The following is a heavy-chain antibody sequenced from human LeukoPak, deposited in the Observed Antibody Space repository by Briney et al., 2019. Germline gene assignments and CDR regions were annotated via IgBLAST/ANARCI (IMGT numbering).Heavy chain of an antibody. CDR1: GFTFSSYS. D-gene: IGHD5-18*01. V-gene: IGHV3-21*01. CDR2: ISSSSSYI. J-gene: IGHJ4*02. CDR3: SGYSYGYSMDY. Sequence: PGGSLRLSCAASGFTFSSYSMNWVRQAPGKGLEWVSFISSSSSYIYYADSMKGRFTISRDNAKNSLYLQMNSLRAEDTAVYYCSGYSYGYSMDYSGQGTLVTVSS.